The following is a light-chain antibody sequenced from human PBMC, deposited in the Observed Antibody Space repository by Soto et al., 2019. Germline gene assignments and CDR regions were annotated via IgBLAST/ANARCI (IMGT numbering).Light chain of an antibody. J-gene: IGLJ2*01. CDR2: ATN. Sequence: QPVLTQPPSASGTPGQTVTISCSGSRSNVGRNAVSWYQQVPGMAPKLLVFATNKRPSGVPDRFSGSASGASASLAISGLQSEDEADYYCSAWYDTLNGPLFGGGTKLTVL. V-gene: IGLV1-44*01. CDR3: SAWYDTLNGPL. CDR1: RSNVGRNA.